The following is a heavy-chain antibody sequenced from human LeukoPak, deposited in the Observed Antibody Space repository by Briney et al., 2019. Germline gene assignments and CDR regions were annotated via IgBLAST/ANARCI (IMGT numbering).Heavy chain of an antibody. CDR1: GFTFSSYG. CDR3: AKDSYGYSYGLAHFDY. Sequence: PGGSLRLSCAASGFTFSSYGMHWVRQAPGKGLEWVAFIRYDGSNKYYADSVKGRFTISRDNSKNTLYLQMNSLRAEDTAVYYCAKDSYGYSYGLAHFDYWGQGTLVTVSS. D-gene: IGHD5-18*01. V-gene: IGHV3-30*02. J-gene: IGHJ4*02. CDR2: IRYDGSNK.